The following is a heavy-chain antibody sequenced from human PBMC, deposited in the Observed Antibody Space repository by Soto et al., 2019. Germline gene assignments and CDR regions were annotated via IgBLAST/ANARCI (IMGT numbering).Heavy chain of an antibody. V-gene: IGHV3-48*01. Sequence: EVQLVESGGGLVQPGGSLRLSCATSGFILSDCAMNWVRQAPGKGLEWVSYISSSSSVIDYADSVKGRFTVSRDNARNSLYLQMIGLRAEDPAVYYCARDLGCGSNWNYYMDVWGKGTTGTVSS. D-gene: IGHD1-20*01. CDR2: ISSSSSVI. J-gene: IGHJ6*03. CDR1: GFILSDCA. CDR3: ARDLGCGSNWNYYMDV.